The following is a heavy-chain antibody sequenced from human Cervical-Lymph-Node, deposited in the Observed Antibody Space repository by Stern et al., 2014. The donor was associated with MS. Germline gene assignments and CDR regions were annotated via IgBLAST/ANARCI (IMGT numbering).Heavy chain of an antibody. J-gene: IGHJ4*02. V-gene: IGHV1-46*03. CDR1: GYTFTSYY. CDR2: INPRGGST. Sequence: QVQLVQSGAEVKKPGASVKVSCKASGYTFTSYYMHWVRQAPGKGLEWMGIINPRGGSTSSAQKFQGRVTMTSDTSTSTVYMELSSLRSEDTAVYYCARVGRIVGSYYFDYWGQGTLVTVSS. CDR3: ARVGRIVGSYYFDY. D-gene: IGHD1-26*01.